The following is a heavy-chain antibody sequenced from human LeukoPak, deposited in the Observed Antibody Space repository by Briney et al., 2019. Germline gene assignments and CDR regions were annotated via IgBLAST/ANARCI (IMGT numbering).Heavy chain of an antibody. J-gene: IGHJ1*01. CDR3: ARGGNMITFGGVIVTPAEYFQH. Sequence: ASVKVSCKASGGTFSSYAISWVRQAPGQRLEWMGWINAGNGNTKYSQEFQGRVTITRDTSASTAYMELSSLRSEDMAVYYCARGGNMITFGGVIVTPAEYFQHWGQGTLVTVSS. CDR1: GGTFSSYA. D-gene: IGHD3-16*02. CDR2: INAGNGNT. V-gene: IGHV1-3*03.